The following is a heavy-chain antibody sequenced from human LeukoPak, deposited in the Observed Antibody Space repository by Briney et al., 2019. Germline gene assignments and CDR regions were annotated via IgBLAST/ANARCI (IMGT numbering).Heavy chain of an antibody. V-gene: IGHV4-4*07. CDR1: GGSISSYY. CDR2: IYTSGST. Sequence: PSETLSLTCTVSGGSISSYYWSWIRQPAGKGLEWIGRIYTSGSTNYNPSLKSRVTMSVDTSKNQFSLKLSSVTAADTAVYYCARDLPLNYYGSGSFDYWGQGTLVTVSS. J-gene: IGHJ4*02. CDR3: ARDLPLNYYGSGSFDY. D-gene: IGHD3-10*01.